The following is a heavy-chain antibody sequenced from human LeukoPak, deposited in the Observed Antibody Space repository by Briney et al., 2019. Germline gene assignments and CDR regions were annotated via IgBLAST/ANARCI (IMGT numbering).Heavy chain of an antibody. CDR2: INHSGST. CDR1: GGSFSSYY. Sequence: SETLSLTCAVYGGSFSSYYWSWIRQPPGKGLEWIGEINHSGSTNYNPSLKSRVTISVDTSKNQFSLKLSSVTAADTAVYYCARRCVVVRGYNWFDPWGQGTLVTVSS. D-gene: IGHD3-10*01. J-gene: IGHJ5*02. CDR3: ARRCVVVRGYNWFDP. V-gene: IGHV4-34*01.